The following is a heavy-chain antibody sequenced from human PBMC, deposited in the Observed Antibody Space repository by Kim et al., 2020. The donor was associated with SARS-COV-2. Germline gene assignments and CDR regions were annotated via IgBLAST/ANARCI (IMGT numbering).Heavy chain of an antibody. CDR2: IYYSAST. Sequence: SETLSLTCTVSGGSISSYYWSWIRQPPGKGLEWIGYIYYSASTNYNPSLKSRVTISVDTSKNQFSLKLSSVTAADTAVYYCARGGGILTGYYNGPIDYWGQGTLVTVSS. CDR1: GGSISSYY. V-gene: IGHV4-59*01. D-gene: IGHD3-9*01. CDR3: ARGGGILTGYYNGPIDY. J-gene: IGHJ4*02.